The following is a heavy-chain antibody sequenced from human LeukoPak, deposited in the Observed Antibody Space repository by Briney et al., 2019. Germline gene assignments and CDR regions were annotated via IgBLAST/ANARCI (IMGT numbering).Heavy chain of an antibody. D-gene: IGHD6-19*01. J-gene: IGHJ3*02. V-gene: IGHV1-69*04. CDR1: GGTFSSYA. Sequence: ASVKVSCKASGGTFSSYAISWVRQAPGQGLEWMGRIIPILGIANYAQKFQGRVTITTDKSTSTAYMELSSLRSEDTAVYYCARSRIAVAGTDGYAFDIWGQGTMVTVSS. CDR3: ARSRIAVAGTDGYAFDI. CDR2: IIPILGIA.